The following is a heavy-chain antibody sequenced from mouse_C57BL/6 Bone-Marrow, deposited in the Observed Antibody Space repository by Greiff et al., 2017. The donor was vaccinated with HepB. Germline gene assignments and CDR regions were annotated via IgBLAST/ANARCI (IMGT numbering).Heavy chain of an antibody. V-gene: IGHV1-69*01. CDR3: ARQDYGSSWNY. CDR2: IDPSDSYT. D-gene: IGHD1-1*01. J-gene: IGHJ2*01. CDR1: GYTFTSYW. Sequence: QVQLKQPGAELVMPGASVKLSCKASGYTFTSYWMHWVKQRPGQGLEWIGEIDPSDSYTNYNQKFKGKSTLTVDKSSSTAYMQLSSLTSEDSAVYYCARQDYGSSWNYWGQGTTLTVSS.